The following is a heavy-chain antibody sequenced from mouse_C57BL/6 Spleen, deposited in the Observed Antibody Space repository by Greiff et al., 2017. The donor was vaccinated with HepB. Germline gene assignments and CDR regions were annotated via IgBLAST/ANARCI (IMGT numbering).Heavy chain of an antibody. CDR3: ARGSYDYDFAY. Sequence: VQLKQSGPELVKPGASVKISCKASGYTFTDYYMNWVKQSHGKSLEWIGDINPNNGGTSYNQKFKGKATLTVDKSSSTAYMELRSLTSEDSAVYYCARGSYDYDFAYWGQGTLVTVSA. J-gene: IGHJ3*01. CDR1: GYTFTDYY. V-gene: IGHV1-26*01. CDR2: INPNNGGT. D-gene: IGHD2-4*01.